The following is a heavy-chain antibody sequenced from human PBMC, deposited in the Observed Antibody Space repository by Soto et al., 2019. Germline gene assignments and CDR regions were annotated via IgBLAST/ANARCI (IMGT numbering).Heavy chain of an antibody. Sequence: QVHLVESGGGVVQPGRSLRLSCAASGLSFGDDAMHWVRQAPGKGLEWVGVITYDGSSKYYADSVRGRFTISRDNSKSTLYLQMDSLITKDTAVYYCARGVGTQMDFLCTSGMDVWGQGTTVTVSS. V-gene: IGHV3-30-3*01. CDR2: ITYDGSSK. CDR1: GLSFGDDA. J-gene: IGHJ6*02. CDR3: ARGVGTQMDFLCTSGMDV. D-gene: IGHD3-3*01.